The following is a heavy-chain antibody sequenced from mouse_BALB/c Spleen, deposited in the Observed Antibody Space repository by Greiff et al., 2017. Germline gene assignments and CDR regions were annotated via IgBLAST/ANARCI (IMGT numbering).Heavy chain of an antibody. CDR1: GYTFTSYY. Sequence: QVQLQQSGAELVKPGASVKLFCKASGYTFTSYYMYWVKQRPGQGLEWIGEINPSNGGTNFNEKFKSKATLTVDKSSSTAYMQLSSLTSEDSAVYYCTRYGYDRVYAMDYWGQGTSVTVSS. CDR2: INPSNGGT. D-gene: IGHD2-2*01. V-gene: IGHV1S81*02. CDR3: TRYGYDRVYAMDY. J-gene: IGHJ4*01.